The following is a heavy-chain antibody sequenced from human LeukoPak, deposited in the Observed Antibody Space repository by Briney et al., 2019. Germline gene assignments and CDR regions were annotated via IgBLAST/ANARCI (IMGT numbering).Heavy chain of an antibody. D-gene: IGHD3-10*01. CDR3: ARGKDYYGSGSIDY. CDR1: GFTVSSNY. V-gene: IGHV3-66*02. CDR2: MYNGGST. Sequence: GGSLRLSCAASGFTVSSNYMSWVSQAPGKGLEWVSVMYNGGSTYYADSVKGRITIPRDKSNNTLYLQINSLRGEDTAVYYCARGKDYYGSGSIDYWGQGTLVTVSS. J-gene: IGHJ4*02.